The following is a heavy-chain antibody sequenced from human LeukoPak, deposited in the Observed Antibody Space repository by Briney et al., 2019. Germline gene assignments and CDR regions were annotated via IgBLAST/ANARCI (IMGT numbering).Heavy chain of an antibody. Sequence: GGSLRLSCAASEFTFSSYSMNWVRQAPGKGLGWVSYISSSSSTIYYADSVKGRFTISRDNAKNSLYLQMNSLRDEDTAVYYCARALIGTGSFGYWGQGTLVTVSS. V-gene: IGHV3-48*02. D-gene: IGHD1-20*01. CDR2: ISSSSSTI. CDR3: ARALIGTGSFGY. CDR1: EFTFSSYS. J-gene: IGHJ4*02.